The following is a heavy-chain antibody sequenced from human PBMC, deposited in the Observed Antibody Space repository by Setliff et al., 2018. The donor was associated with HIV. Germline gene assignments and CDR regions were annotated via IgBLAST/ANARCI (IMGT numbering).Heavy chain of an antibody. V-gene: IGHV4-39*07. CDR2: IYYSGST. CDR1: GGSISSSNYY. Sequence: PSETLSLTCSVSGGSISSSNYYWGWIRQPPGKGLEWIGSIYYSGSTYYNPSLKSRVTISVDTSKNQFSLKLTSVTAADTAVYYCARDLLDGTTVGVVVVTAPSWFDPWGQGTLVTV. CDR3: ARDLLDGTTVGVVVVTAPSWFDP. J-gene: IGHJ5*02. D-gene: IGHD2-15*01.